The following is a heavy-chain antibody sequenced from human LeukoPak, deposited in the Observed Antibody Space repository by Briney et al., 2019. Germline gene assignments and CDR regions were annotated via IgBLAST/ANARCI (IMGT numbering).Heavy chain of an antibody. Sequence: PSETLSLTCTVSGGSISSGSYYWSWIRQPAGTGLEWIGRIYNSGSTNYNPSLKSRVTISVDTSKNQFSLKLSSVTAADTAVYYCARSGYSSSWAADYWGQGTLVTVSS. CDR1: GGSISSGSYY. D-gene: IGHD6-6*01. V-gene: IGHV4-61*02. J-gene: IGHJ4*02. CDR3: ARSGYSSSWAADY. CDR2: IYNSGST.